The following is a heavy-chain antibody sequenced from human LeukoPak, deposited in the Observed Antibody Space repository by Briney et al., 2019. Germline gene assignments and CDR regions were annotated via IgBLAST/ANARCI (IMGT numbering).Heavy chain of an antibody. V-gene: IGHV3-23*01. J-gene: IGHJ4*02. CDR3: AKDRSRYCSSTSRYISYGY. D-gene: IGHD2-2*02. CDR2: ISGSGGST. CDR1: GFTFSSYA. Sequence: GGSLRLSCAASGFTFSSYAMSWVRQAPGKGLEWVSGISGSGGSTYYADSVKGRFTISRDNSKNTLYLQMNSLRAEDTAVYYCAKDRSRYCSSTSRYISYGYWGQGTLVTVSS.